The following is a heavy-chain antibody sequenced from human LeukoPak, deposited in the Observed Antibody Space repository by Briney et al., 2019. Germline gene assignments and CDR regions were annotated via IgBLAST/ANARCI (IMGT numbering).Heavy chain of an antibody. CDR1: GFTFSSYA. D-gene: IGHD3-10*01. Sequence: QSGGSLRLSCAASGFTFSSYAMSWVRQAPGKGLEWVANIKQDGSEKYYVDSVKGRFTISRDNAKNSLYLQMNSLRAEDTAVYYCARDTYYYGSGSYYKNHNYYYYYMDVWGKGTTVTVSS. CDR2: IKQDGSEK. J-gene: IGHJ6*03. CDR3: ARDTYYYGSGSYYKNHNYYYYYMDV. V-gene: IGHV3-7*01.